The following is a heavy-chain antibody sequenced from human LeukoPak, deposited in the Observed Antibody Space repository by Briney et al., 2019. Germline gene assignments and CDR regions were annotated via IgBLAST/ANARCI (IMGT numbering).Heavy chain of an antibody. CDR2: ISYDGSNK. J-gene: IGHJ4*02. CDR1: GFTFSSYA. V-gene: IGHV3-30-3*01. D-gene: IGHD4-17*01. CDR3: ARDASLALRGYGDYPSPFDY. Sequence: GSLRLSCGASGFTFSSYAMHWVRQAPGKGLEWVAVISYDGSNKYYADSVKGRFTISRDNSKNTLYLQMNSLRAEDTAVYYCARDASLALRGYGDYPSPFDYWGQGTLVTVSS.